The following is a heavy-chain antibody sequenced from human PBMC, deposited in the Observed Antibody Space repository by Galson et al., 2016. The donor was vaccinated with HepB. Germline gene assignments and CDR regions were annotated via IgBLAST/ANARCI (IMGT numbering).Heavy chain of an antibody. Sequence: ETLSLTCTVSGDSISHYYWSWIRQPPGKGLEWIGYFYYGGSPNYSPSLKSRVSISVDASRNQFSLILTSVTAADTAVYFCVREAGKTSSWYVDSWGQGTLVTVSS. CDR2: FYYGGSP. J-gene: IGHJ4*02. V-gene: IGHV4-59*01. D-gene: IGHD6-13*01. CDR3: VREAGKTSSWYVDS. CDR1: GDSISHYY.